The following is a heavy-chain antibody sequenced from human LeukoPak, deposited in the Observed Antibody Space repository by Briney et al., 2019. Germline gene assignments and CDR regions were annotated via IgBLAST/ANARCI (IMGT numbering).Heavy chain of an antibody. D-gene: IGHD4-17*01. Sequence: PSETLSLTCTVSAGSISSYYWSWIRQPPGKGLEWIGYIYYSGSTNYNPSLKSRVTISVDTSKNQFSLKLSSVTAADTAVYYCARFKGNYGDYPDAFDIWGQGTMVTVSS. V-gene: IGHV4-59*01. CDR1: AGSISSYY. J-gene: IGHJ3*02. CDR2: IYYSGST. CDR3: ARFKGNYGDYPDAFDI.